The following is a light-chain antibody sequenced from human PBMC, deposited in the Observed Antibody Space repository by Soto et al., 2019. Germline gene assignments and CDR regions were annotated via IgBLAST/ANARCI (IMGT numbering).Light chain of an antibody. Sequence: EIVLTQSPGTLSLSPGERATLSCRASQSVSSSYLAWYQQKPGQAPRLLIYGASSRATGIPDRFSGSGSGTDFILTISRLEPGDSAVYYCQQYGSSPTFGGGTKVDIK. J-gene: IGKJ4*01. CDR1: QSVSSSY. CDR2: GAS. V-gene: IGKV3-20*01. CDR3: QQYGSSPT.